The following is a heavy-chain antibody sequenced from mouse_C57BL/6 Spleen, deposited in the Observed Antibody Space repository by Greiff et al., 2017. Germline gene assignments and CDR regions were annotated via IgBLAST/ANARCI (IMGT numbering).Heavy chain of an antibody. Sequence: VQLQQSGPELVKPGASVKISCKASGYTFTDYYMNWVKQSHGKSLEWIGDINPNNGGTSYNQKFKGKATLTVDKSSSTAYMELRSLTSEDSAVYYCARRDYYGRGNYAMDYWGQGTSVTVSS. CDR2: INPNNGGT. D-gene: IGHD2-1*01. CDR3: ARRDYYGRGNYAMDY. V-gene: IGHV1-26*01. J-gene: IGHJ4*01. CDR1: GYTFTDYY.